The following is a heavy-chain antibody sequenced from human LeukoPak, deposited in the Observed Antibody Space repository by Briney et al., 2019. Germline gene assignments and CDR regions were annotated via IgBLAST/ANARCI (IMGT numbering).Heavy chain of an antibody. CDR2: ISVSGGGT. V-gene: IGHV3-23*01. J-gene: IGHJ6*03. CDR1: GLTYS. CDR3: ATCDPNFYYMDV. D-gene: IGHD2-21*02. Sequence: GGSLRLSCTISGLTYSMSWVRQAPGKGLEWVSSISVSGGGTHYAGSVKGRFTISRDNSKKTMYLQMNSLRVDDTAKYFCATCDPNFYYMDVWGKGTTVTVSS.